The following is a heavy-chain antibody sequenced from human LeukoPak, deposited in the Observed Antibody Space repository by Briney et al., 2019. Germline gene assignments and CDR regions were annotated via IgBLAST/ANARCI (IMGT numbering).Heavy chain of an antibody. D-gene: IGHD4-11*01. CDR3: ARGPYDYSHFDY. CDR2: ISSSSSYI. CDR1: GFTFSSYE. Sequence: WGSLRLSCAASGFTFSSYEMNWVRQAPGKGLEWVSSISSSSSYIYYADSVKGRFTISRDNAKNSLYLQMNSLRAEDTAVYYCARGPYDYSHFDYWGQGTLVTVSS. J-gene: IGHJ4*02. V-gene: IGHV3-21*01.